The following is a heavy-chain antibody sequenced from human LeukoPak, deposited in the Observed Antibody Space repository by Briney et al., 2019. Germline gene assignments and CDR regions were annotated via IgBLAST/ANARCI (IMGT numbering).Heavy chain of an antibody. J-gene: IGHJ4*02. CDR3: AKVPGYCSGGSCSDY. Sequence: PGGSLRLSCAASGFTFSSYGMHWVRQAPGKGLEWVAVISYDGSNKYYADSVKGRFTISRDNSKSTLYLQMNSLRAEDTAVYYCAKVPGYCSGGSCSDYWGQGTLVTVSS. CDR2: ISYDGSNK. D-gene: IGHD2-15*01. CDR1: GFTFSSYG. V-gene: IGHV3-30*18.